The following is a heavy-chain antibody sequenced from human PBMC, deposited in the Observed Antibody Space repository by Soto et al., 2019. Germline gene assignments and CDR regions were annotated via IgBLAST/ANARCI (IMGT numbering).Heavy chain of an antibody. CDR1: GGTFSSYT. CDR3: ASLVGATSYYGMDV. J-gene: IGHJ6*02. D-gene: IGHD1-26*01. V-gene: IGHV1-69*13. Sequence: SVKVSCKASGGTFSSYTISWVRQAPGQGLEWMGGIIPIFGTANYAQKFQGRVTITADESTSTAYMELSSLRSEDTAVYYCASLVGATSYYGMDVWGQGTTVTVSS. CDR2: IIPIFGTA.